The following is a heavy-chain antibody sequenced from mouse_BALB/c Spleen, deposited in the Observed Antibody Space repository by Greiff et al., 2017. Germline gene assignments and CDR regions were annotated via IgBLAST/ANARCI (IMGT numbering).Heavy chain of an antibody. V-gene: IGHV14-3*02. Sequence: VQLQQSGAELVKPGASVKLSCTASGFNIKDTYMHWVKQRPEQGLEWIGRIDPANGNTKYDPKFQGKATITADTSSNTAYLQLSSLTSEDTAVYYCASPITTVVATDYWGQGTTLTVSA. CDR2: IDPANGNT. J-gene: IGHJ2*01. D-gene: IGHD1-1*01. CDR3: ASPITTVVATDY. CDR1: GFNIKDTY.